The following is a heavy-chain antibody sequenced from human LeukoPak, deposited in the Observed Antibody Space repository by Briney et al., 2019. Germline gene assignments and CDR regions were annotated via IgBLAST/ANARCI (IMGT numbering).Heavy chain of an antibody. CDR3: ARGMYSSGWYYFFDY. J-gene: IGHJ4*02. CDR2: ISGSGGST. Sequence: GGSLRLSCAASGFTFSSNAMSWVRQAPGKGLEWVSTISGSGGSTYYADSVKGRFTISRDNSKNTLSLQMNSLRAEDTAIYYCARGMYSSGWYYFFDYWGQGTLVTVSS. CDR1: GFTFSSNA. D-gene: IGHD6-19*01. V-gene: IGHV3-23*01.